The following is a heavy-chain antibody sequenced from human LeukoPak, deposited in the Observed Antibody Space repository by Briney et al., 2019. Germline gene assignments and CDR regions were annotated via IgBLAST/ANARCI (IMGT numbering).Heavy chain of an antibody. CDR2: IYYSGST. CDR3: ARRCSSTSCLVGYFDL. J-gene: IGHJ2*01. CDR1: GGSISSGGYY. V-gene: IGHV4-31*03. Sequence: PSETLSLTCTVSGGSISSGGYYWSWIRQHPGKGLEWIGYIYYSGSTYYNPSLKSRVTISVDTSKNQFSLKLSSVTAADTAVYYCARRCSSTSCLVGYFDLWGRGTLVTVSS. D-gene: IGHD2-2*01.